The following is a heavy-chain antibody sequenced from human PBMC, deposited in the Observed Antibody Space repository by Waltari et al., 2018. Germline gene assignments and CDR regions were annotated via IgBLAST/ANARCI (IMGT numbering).Heavy chain of an antibody. CDR1: GGSISSYY. V-gene: IGHV4-59*01. D-gene: IGHD3-22*01. Sequence: QVQLQESGPGLVKPSETRSLTCDVSGGSISSYYWSWIRQPPGKGLEWNGYIYHSGSTNYHPSLKSRVTISVDTSKNQFSLKLSSVTAAYTAVYYCARGGWHYFDYWGQGTLVTVSS. J-gene: IGHJ4*02. CDR3: ARGGWHYFDY. CDR2: IYHSGST.